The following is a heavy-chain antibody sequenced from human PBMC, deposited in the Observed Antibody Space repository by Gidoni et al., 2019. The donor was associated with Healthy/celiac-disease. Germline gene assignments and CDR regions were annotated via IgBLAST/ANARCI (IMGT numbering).Heavy chain of an antibody. CDR2: IWYDGSNK. Sequence: QVQLVESGGGVVQPGRSLRLPCAAPGFPFSSYGMHWVRQAPGKGLGWVAVIWYDGSNKYYADSVKGRFTISRDNSKNTLYLQMNSLRAEDTAVYYCARDGSFIAWQDYDFWSGLHDYWGQGTLVTVSS. CDR3: ARDGSFIAWQDYDFWSGLHDY. J-gene: IGHJ4*02. D-gene: IGHD3-3*01. V-gene: IGHV3-33*01. CDR1: GFPFSSYG.